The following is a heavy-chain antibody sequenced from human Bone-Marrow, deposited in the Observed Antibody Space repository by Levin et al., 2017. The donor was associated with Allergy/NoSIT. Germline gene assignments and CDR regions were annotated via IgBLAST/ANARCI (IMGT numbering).Heavy chain of an antibody. V-gene: IGHV3-30*03. CDR2: ISYDGNDK. J-gene: IGHJ4*02. D-gene: IGHD3-10*01. CDR3: ARGSTFNY. Sequence: GESLKISCAASGFTLSSFGMHWVRQAPGKGLEWVAIISYDGNDKYYADSVKGRFTISRDNSQETLYLQMNSLGAEDTAVYYCARGSTFNYWGQGTLVTVSS. CDR1: GFTLSSFG.